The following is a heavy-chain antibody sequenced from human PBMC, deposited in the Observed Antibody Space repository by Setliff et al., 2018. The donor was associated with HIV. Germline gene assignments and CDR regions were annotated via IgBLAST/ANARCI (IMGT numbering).Heavy chain of an antibody. Sequence: SVKVSCKASGFTFTNSAVQWVRQARGQCLEWIGWIVVGSGNTNYAQKFQERVTITRDMSTSRAYMELSGLRTEDTAVYYCAADTLQFFHWGQGTLVTVSS. J-gene: IGHJ1*01. CDR2: IVVGSGNT. CDR1: GFTFTNSA. V-gene: IGHV1-58*01. D-gene: IGHD3-3*01. CDR3: AADTLQFFH.